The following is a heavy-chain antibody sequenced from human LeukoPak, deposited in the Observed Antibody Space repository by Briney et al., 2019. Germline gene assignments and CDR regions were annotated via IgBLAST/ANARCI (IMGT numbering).Heavy chain of an antibody. CDR1: GGSISNSY. CDR3: ARGREYSSSWYALGY. V-gene: IGHV4-59*01. Sequence: SETLSLACTVSGGSISNSYWSWIRQPPGKGLEWIGYIYYSGSTNYNPSLKSRVTISVDTSKNQFSLKLSSVTAADTAVYYCARGREYSSSWYALGYWGQGTLVTVSS. D-gene: IGHD6-13*01. CDR2: IYYSGST. J-gene: IGHJ4*02.